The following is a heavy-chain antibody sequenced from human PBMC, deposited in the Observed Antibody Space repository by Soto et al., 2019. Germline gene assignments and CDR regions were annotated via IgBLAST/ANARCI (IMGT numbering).Heavy chain of an antibody. D-gene: IGHD5-18*01. J-gene: IGHJ4*02. CDR3: ARLFRLGGGYSYVNYYFDY. V-gene: IGHV5-51*01. CDR1: GYSFTSYW. CDR2: IYPGDSDT. Sequence: GESLKISCKGSGYSFTSYWIGWVRQMPGKGLEWMGIIYPGDSDTRYSPSFQGQVTISADKSISTAYLQWSSLKASDTAMYYCARLFRLGGGYSYVNYYFDYWGQGTLVTVSS.